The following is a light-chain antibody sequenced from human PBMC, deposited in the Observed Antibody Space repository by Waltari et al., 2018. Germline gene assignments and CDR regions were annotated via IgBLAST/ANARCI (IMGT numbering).Light chain of an antibody. J-gene: IGLJ1*01. CDR3: CSYAGSSTYV. CDR2: EGS. Sequence: QSALTQPASVSGSPGPSITIPCTGTSRYVGSYRPVSWYQQHPGKAPKLIIYEGSKRPSGVSNRFSASKSGNTASLTISGLQAEDEADYYCCSYAGSSTYVFGTGTKVTVL. CDR1: SRYVGSYRP. V-gene: IGLV2-23*01.